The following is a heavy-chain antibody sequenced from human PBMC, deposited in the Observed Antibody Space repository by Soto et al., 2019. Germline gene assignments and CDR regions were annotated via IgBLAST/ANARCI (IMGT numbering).Heavy chain of an antibody. J-gene: IGHJ4*02. D-gene: IGHD6-19*01. CDR2: INSDGSST. CDR1: GFTFSRYW. V-gene: IGHV3-74*01. Sequence: EVQLMESGGGLVQPGGSLRLSCAASGFTFSRYWMHWVRQAPGKGLVWVSRINSDGSSTTYADSVKGRFTISRDNAKNTLYLQMNSLRAEDTAVYYCVRGEGGWETYWGQGTLVTVSS. CDR3: VRGEGGWETY.